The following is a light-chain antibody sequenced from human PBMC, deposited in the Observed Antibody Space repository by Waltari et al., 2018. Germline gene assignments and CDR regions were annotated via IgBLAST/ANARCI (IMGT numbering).Light chain of an antibody. CDR2: WAS. V-gene: IGKV4-1*01. Sequence: DIVMTQSPDSLSVSLGERATINSKSSQSILYSSNNKNYLAWYQQRPGQPPKLLISWASTRESGVPDRFSGSGAETDFTLTISSLQAEDVAVYYCQQYYSGRTFGQGTKVEIK. J-gene: IGKJ1*01. CDR1: QSILYSSNNKNY. CDR3: QQYYSGRT.